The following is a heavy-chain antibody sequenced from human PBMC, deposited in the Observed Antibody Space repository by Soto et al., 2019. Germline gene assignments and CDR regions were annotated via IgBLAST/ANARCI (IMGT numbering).Heavy chain of an antibody. V-gene: IGHV1-69*02. D-gene: IGHD6-13*01. J-gene: IGHJ4*02. CDR1: GGTFSSYT. CDR2: IIPILGIA. CDR3: AKNPYIAAAGDYDY. Sequence: SVKVSCKASGGTFSSYTISWVRQAPGQGLEWMGRIIPILGIANYAQKFQGRVTITADKSTNTAYMELSSLRSEDTAVYYCAKNPYIAAAGDYDYWGQGTLVTVSS.